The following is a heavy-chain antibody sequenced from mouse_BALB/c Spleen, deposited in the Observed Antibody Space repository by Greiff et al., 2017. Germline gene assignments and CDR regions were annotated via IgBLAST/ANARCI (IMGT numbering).Heavy chain of an antibody. CDR2: IRSKSNNYAT. D-gene: IGHD1-2*01. CDR1: GFTFNTNA. CDR3: VRDGPISHYYGYWFAY. J-gene: IGHJ3*01. Sequence: EVQLVETGGGLVQPKGSLKLSCAASGFTFNTNAMNWVRQAPGKGLEWVARIRSKSNNYATYYADSVKDRFTISRDDSQSMLYLQMNNLKTEDTAMYYCVRDGPISHYYGYWFAYWGQGTLVTVSA. V-gene: IGHV10S3*01.